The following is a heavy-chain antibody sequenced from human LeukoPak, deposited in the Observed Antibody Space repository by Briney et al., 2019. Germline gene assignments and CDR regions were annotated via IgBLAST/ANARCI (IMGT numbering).Heavy chain of an antibody. V-gene: IGHV3-15*01. D-gene: IGHD5-18*01. CDR3: TARGELWLGYYYYMDV. CDR1: GFTFSNAW. Sequence: GGSLRLSCAASGFTFSNAWMSWVRQAPGKGLEWVGRIKSKTDGGTTDYAAPVKGRFTISRDDSKNTLYLQMNSLKTEDTAVYYCTARGELWLGYYYYMDVWGKGTTVTVSS. CDR2: IKSKTDGGTT. J-gene: IGHJ6*03.